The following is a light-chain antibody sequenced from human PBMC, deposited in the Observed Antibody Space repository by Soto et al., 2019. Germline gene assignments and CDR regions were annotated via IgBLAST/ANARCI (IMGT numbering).Light chain of an antibody. Sequence: DIQMTQSPSSLSASLGDRVTITCRASQDISTYLNWYQQKRGKAPNLLIYTVPNLETGVPSRFSGSGSGTVFTLTISALQPEDIATYYCQQYNSLPYTFGGTRLEIE. CDR1: QDISTY. J-gene: IGKJ2*01. CDR2: TVP. CDR3: QQYNSLPYT. V-gene: IGKV1-33*01.